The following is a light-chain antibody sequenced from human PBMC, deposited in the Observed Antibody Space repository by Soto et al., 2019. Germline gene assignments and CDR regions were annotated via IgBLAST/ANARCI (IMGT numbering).Light chain of an antibody. CDR2: EVT. V-gene: IGLV2-23*02. J-gene: IGLJ3*02. CDR1: SSDVGSYNL. Sequence: QSALTQPASVSGSPGQSITISCTGTSSDVGSYNLVSWYQQLPGKAPKLMIYEVTKRPSGVSNRFSGSKSGNTASLTISGLQAEDEADYYCCSYAGSSTYWVFGGGTKLTVL. CDR3: CSYAGSSTYWV.